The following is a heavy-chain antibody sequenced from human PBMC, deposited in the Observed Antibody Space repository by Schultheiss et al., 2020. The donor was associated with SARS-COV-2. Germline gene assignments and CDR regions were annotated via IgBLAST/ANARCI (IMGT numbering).Heavy chain of an antibody. CDR3: ARDLDY. CDR2: ISYSGNNK. V-gene: IGHV3-30*03. J-gene: IGHJ4*02. CDR1: GFTFSSYG. Sequence: GGSLRLSCAASGFTFSSYGMHWVRQAPGKGPEWVAVISYSGNNKYYADSVKGRFTISRDNSKNTLYLQMNSLRAEDTAVYYCARDLDYWGQGTLVTVSS.